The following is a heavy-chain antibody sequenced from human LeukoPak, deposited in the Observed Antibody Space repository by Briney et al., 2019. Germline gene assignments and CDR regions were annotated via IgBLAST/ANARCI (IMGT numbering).Heavy chain of an antibody. CDR1: GGSISSGDYY. J-gene: IGHJ4*02. Sequence: SETLSLTCTVSGGSISSGDYYWSWIRQPPGKGLEWIGYIYYSGSTYYNPSLKSRVTISVDTSKNQFSLRLSSVTAADTAVYYCARDEGIYGPGSAGFDYWGQGTLVTVSS. D-gene: IGHD3-10*01. CDR3: ARDEGIYGPGSAGFDY. V-gene: IGHV4-30-4*01. CDR2: IYYSGST.